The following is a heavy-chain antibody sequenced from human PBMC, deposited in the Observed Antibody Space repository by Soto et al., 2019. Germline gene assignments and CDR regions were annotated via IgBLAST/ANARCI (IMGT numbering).Heavy chain of an antibody. CDR2: TCCRSKWYY. D-gene: IGHD1-26*01. V-gene: IGHV6-1*01. CDR3: ARGEQYSGRIFDY. J-gene: IGHJ4*01. Sequence: SQTLSLTCAITGDSVSSNSAGWSWVRQSPSRGLEWLGRTCCRSKWYYEYAVSVRGRITINPDTSKNQYSLQLNSVTPEDTAVYFCARGEQYSGRIFDYWGQGTLVTVSS. CDR1: GDSVSSNSAG.